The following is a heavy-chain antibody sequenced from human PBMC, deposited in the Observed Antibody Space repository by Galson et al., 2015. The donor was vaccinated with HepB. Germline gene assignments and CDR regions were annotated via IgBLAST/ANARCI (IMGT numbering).Heavy chain of an antibody. Sequence: ETLSLTCTVSGGSISSYYWSWLRQPPGKGLEWIGYIYYSGSTNHNPSLTSRVTISVDTSKNQFSLKLKSVTAADTAVYYWARYYDFWSCYQNYYYAMDVGGQGTTVTVSS. V-gene: IGHV4-59*01. CDR3: ARYYDFWSCYQNYYYAMDV. CDR2: IYYSGST. J-gene: IGHJ6*02. CDR1: GGSISSYY. D-gene: IGHD3-3*01.